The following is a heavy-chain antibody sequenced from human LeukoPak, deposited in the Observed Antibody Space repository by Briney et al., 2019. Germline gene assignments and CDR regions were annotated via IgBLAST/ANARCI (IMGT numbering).Heavy chain of an antibody. Sequence: PSETLSLTCTVSGGSISSSSYYWGWIRQPPGKGLEWIGSIYIGGNTYYNPSPKSRVTVSVDTSKNQFSLKLSSVTAADTAVYHCARKGRDGYYFDYWGQGTLVTVSS. CDR3: ARKGRDGYYFDY. J-gene: IGHJ4*02. V-gene: IGHV4-39*01. D-gene: IGHD5-24*01. CDR2: IYIGGNT. CDR1: GGSISSSSYY.